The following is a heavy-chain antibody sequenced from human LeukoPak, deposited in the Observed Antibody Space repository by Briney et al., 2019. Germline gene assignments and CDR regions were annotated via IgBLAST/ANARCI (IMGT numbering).Heavy chain of an antibody. CDR1: GGSISNSYYY. V-gene: IGHV4-39*01. CDR2: ISYSGTT. D-gene: IGHD1-26*01. J-gene: IGHJ4*02. CDR3: ARHKMGTTRLYYSDY. Sequence: PSETLSLTCTVSGGSISNSYYYWGWIRQPPGKGLEWIVTISYSGTTYYNPSLESRVTISVDTSRNQFSLKLTSVTAADTAVYHCARHKMGTTRLYYSDYWGQGTLVTVSS.